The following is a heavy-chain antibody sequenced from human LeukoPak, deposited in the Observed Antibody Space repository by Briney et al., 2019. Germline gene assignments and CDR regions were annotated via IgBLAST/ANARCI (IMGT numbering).Heavy chain of an antibody. CDR1: GGTFSSYA. J-gene: IGHJ4*02. D-gene: IGHD6-13*01. V-gene: IGHV1-8*02. CDR3: ARGGIAAAAGLFDY. CDR2: MNPNSGNT. Sequence: AASVKVSCKASGGTFSSYAINWVRQATGQGLEWMGWMNPNSGNTGYAQKFQGRVTMTRNTSISTAYMELSSLRSEDTAVYYCARGGIAAAAGLFDYWGQGTLVTVSS.